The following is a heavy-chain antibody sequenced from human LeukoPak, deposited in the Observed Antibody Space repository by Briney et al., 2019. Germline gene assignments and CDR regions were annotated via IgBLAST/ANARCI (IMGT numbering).Heavy chain of an antibody. D-gene: IGHD2-2*01. J-gene: IGHJ2*01. CDR3: VRHDYDTSWGLDWFFDL. V-gene: IGHV4-59*08. Sequence: PSETLSLTCTVSGDSIRSYYWSWIRQSPGKGLEWIAYIYYNRRTDSNPSLKSRVTISLDMSKNQLSLKLNSVTAADTAVYYCVRHDYDTSWGLDWFFDLWGRGTLVIVSS. CDR1: GDSIRSYY. CDR2: IYYNRRT.